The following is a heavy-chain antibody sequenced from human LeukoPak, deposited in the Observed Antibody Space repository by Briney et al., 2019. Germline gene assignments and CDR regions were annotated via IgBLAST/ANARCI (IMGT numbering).Heavy chain of an antibody. CDR3: TTGVIQYFYDSSGYLY. J-gene: IGHJ4*02. D-gene: IGHD3-22*01. V-gene: IGHV3-15*01. Sequence: PGGSLRLSCAASGFTFSNAWMSWVRQAPGKGLEWGGRIKSKTDGGTTDYAAPVQGRFTISRDDSKNTLYLQMNSLKTEDTAVYYCTTGVIQYFYDSSGYLYWGQGTLVTVSS. CDR2: IKSKTDGGTT. CDR1: GFTFSNAW.